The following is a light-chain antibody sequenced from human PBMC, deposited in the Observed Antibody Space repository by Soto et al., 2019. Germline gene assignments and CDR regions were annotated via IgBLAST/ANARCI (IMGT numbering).Light chain of an antibody. Sequence: EIVLTQSPGTLSLSPGERATLSCRTSQTVSSTYLAWYQQKRGQAPRLLIYGTSNRATGIPDRYSGSGSGTDFPLTISRLEPEDFAVYHCQLYCSSPLYSFAQGTELEIK. CDR2: GTS. CDR3: QLYCSSPLYS. CDR1: QTVSSTY. J-gene: IGKJ2*01. V-gene: IGKV3-20*01.